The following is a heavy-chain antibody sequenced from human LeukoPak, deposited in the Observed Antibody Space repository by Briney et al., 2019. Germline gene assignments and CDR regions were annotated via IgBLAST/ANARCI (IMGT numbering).Heavy chain of an antibody. V-gene: IGHV3-23*01. D-gene: IGHD5-12*01. J-gene: IGHJ4*02. CDR3: AKGEGGYDYLDY. Sequence: GGSLRLSCAASGFTFSNYAMNWVRQAPGKGLEWVSAISGTGGSTYYADSVKGRFTISRDKSKNTLYLQMNSLRAQDTAVYHCAKGEGGYDYLDYWGQGTLVTVSS. CDR2: ISGTGGST. CDR1: GFTFSNYA.